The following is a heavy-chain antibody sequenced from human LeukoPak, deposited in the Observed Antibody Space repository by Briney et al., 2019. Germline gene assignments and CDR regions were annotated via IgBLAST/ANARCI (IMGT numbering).Heavy chain of an antibody. CDR1: GGSISSGGYS. V-gene: IGHV4-30-2*01. D-gene: IGHD1-26*01. CDR2: IYHSGST. CDR3: ANSPYSGSRGQELDY. J-gene: IGHJ4*02. Sequence: SETLSLTCAVSGGSISSGGYSWSWIRQPPGKGLEWIGYIYHSGSTYYNPSLKSRVTISVDRSKNQFSLKLSSVTAEDTAVYYCANSPYSGSRGQELDYWGQGTLVTVSS.